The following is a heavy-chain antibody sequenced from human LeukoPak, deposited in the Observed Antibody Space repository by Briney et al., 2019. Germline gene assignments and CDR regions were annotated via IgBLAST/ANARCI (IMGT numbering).Heavy chain of an antibody. J-gene: IGHJ4*02. CDR3: AKDYVEFDS. D-gene: IGHD3-16*01. Sequence: PGGSLRLSCAASGFTFSSYAMSWVRQAPGKGLEWVSGIGGSGVSTYYADSVKGRFTISRDNSRNTLFLQMNSLRVEDTVVYYCAKDYVEFDSWGQGTLVTVSS. CDR2: IGGSGVST. CDR1: GFTFSSYA. V-gene: IGHV3-23*01.